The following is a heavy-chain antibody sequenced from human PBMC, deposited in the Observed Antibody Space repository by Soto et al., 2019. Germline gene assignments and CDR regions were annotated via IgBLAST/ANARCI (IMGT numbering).Heavy chain of an antibody. V-gene: IGHV4-30-4*01. CDR2: IYYSGGT. CDR3: ARLVQLLQGRWFDP. CDR1: GGSISSGDYY. J-gene: IGHJ5*02. D-gene: IGHD2-15*01. Sequence: QVQLQESGPGLVKPSQTLSLTCTVSGGSISSGDYYWSWIRQPPGKGLEWIGYIYYSGGTYYNPSLKSRVTLAVDTSKNQFSLKLSSVTAADTAVYYCARLVQLLQGRWFDPWCQVTLVTVSS.